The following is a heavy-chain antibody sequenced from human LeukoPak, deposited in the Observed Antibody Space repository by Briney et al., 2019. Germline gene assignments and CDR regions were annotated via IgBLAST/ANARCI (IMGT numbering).Heavy chain of an antibody. CDR3: ARLYSGFPIDY. CDR2: IYYSGST. CDR1: GGSISSYY. J-gene: IGHJ4*02. Sequence: PSETLSLTCTVSGGSISSYYWSWIRQPPGKGLEWIGYIYYSGSTNYNPSLKSRVTISVDTSKNQFSLKLSSVTAADTAVYYCARLYSGFPIDYWGQGTPVTVSS. V-gene: IGHV4-59*08. D-gene: IGHD5-12*01.